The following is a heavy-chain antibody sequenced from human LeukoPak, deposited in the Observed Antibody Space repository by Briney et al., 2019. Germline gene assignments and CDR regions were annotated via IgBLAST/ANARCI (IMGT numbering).Heavy chain of an antibody. D-gene: IGHD3-16*01. CDR1: GFTFSSYS. CDR2: ISSNSSYI. Sequence: PGGSLRLSCAASGFTFSSYSMNWARQPPGKGLEWVSSISSNSSYIYYADSVKGPLTISRDNAKNSLYLQMNSLRAEDTAVYYCATGGPGGFDYWGQGTLVTVSS. V-gene: IGHV3-21*01. CDR3: ATGGPGGFDY. J-gene: IGHJ4*02.